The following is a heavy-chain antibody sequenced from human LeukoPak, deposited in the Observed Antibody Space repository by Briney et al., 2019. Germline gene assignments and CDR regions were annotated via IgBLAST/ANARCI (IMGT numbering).Heavy chain of an antibody. CDR1: GFTFSSYS. Sequence: GGSLRLSCAASGFTFSSYSMNWVRQAPGKGLEWVAVISYDGSNKYYADSVKGRFTISRDNSKNTLYLQMNSLRAEDTAVYYCARDIQRQLVVWYYYYGMDVWGQGTTVTVSS. CDR2: ISYDGSNK. D-gene: IGHD6-6*01. CDR3: ARDIQRQLVVWYYYYGMDV. V-gene: IGHV3-30-3*01. J-gene: IGHJ6*02.